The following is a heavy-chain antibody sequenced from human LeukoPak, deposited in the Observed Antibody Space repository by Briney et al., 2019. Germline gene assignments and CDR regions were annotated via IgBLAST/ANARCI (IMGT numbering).Heavy chain of an antibody. Sequence: ASVKVSCKASGYTFTGYYMHWVRQAPGQGLEWMGWINPNSGGTNYAQKFQGRVTMTRDTSISTAYMELSRLRSDDTAVYYCARDSVVVVIAIAGGYAFDIWGQGTMVTVSS. CDR3: ARDSVVVVIAIAGGYAFDI. CDR2: INPNSGGT. D-gene: IGHD2-21*01. J-gene: IGHJ3*02. V-gene: IGHV1-2*02. CDR1: GYTFTGYY.